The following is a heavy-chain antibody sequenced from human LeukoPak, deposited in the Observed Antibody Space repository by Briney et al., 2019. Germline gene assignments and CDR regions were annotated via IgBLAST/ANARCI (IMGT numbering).Heavy chain of an antibody. CDR1: DGSIISSTYS. CDR2: IYSRGST. D-gene: IGHD3-22*01. J-gene: IGHJ4*02. CDR3: AREWDSSSFDPRASGDS. V-gene: IGHV4-39*07. Sequence: PSETLSLTCSVSDGSIISSTYSWAWIRQPPGRGLEWIGNIYSRGSTFYNPSLKSRVTISVDTSKNHFSLKLSPVTAADTAVYYCAREWDSSSFDPRASGDSWGQGTLVIVSS.